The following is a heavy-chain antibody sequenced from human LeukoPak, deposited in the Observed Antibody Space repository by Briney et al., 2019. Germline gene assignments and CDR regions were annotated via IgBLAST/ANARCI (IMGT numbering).Heavy chain of an antibody. J-gene: IGHJ5*02. CDR3: ARLGSGHLSVLVSNWFDP. Sequence: GESLKISCKGSGYSFTSYWIGWVRQMPGKGLEWMGIIYPGDSDTRYSPSFQGQVTISADKSICTAYLQWSSLKASDTAMYYCARLGSGHLSVLVSNWFDPWGQGTLVTVSS. CDR1: GYSFTSYW. CDR2: IYPGDSDT. V-gene: IGHV5-51*01. D-gene: IGHD2-8*02.